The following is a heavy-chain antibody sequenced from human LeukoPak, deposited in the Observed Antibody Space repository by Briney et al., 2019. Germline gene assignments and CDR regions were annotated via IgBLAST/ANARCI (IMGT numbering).Heavy chain of an antibody. V-gene: IGHV3-30*18. CDR1: EFIFRNYG. CDR3: AKEGTRSHSQWAFDF. D-gene: IGHD6-19*01. Sequence: RGSLRLSCAGSEFIFRNYGMHWVRQAPGQGLEWVAVISDGGTHLYYADSVKGRFTISRDNSESTMYLQMNSLRVEDTAVYYCAKEGTRSHSQWAFDFWGQGTMVTVSS. J-gene: IGHJ3*01. CDR2: ISDGGTHL.